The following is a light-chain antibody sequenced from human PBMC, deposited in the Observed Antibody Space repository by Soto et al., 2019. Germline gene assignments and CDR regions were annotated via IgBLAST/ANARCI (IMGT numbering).Light chain of an antibody. J-gene: IGKJ1*01. Sequence: ETVMTQSAPGLCVSPGDRATLSCRASESVTSSLAWYQQKPGQPPRLLIYAASTRATDVPARFSGGGSETEFTLTISSLQSEDFAVYFCQQYNIWPLWTSGQGTKVDIK. CDR1: ESVTSS. CDR3: QQYNIWPLWT. V-gene: IGKV3-15*01. CDR2: AAS.